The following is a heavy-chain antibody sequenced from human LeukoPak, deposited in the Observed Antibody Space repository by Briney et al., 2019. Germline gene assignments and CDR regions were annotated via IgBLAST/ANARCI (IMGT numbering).Heavy chain of an antibody. Sequence: SETLSLTCAVYGGSFSGYYWSWIRQPPGKGLEWIGEINHSGSTNYNPALKSRLTISVDTSKNQFSLKLSSVTAADTAVYYCARGYSFDYWGQGTLVTVSS. J-gene: IGHJ4*02. V-gene: IGHV4-34*01. D-gene: IGHD4-11*01. CDR1: GGSFSGYY. CDR2: INHSGST. CDR3: ARGYSFDY.